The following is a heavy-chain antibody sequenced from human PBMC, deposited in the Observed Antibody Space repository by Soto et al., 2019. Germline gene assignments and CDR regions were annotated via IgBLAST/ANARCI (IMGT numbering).Heavy chain of an antibody. V-gene: IGHV4-59*01. D-gene: IGHD2-8*02. CDR3: ARSVAVTGAHIEY. CDR1: GGPISGSY. CDR2: VYYTGST. Sequence: SETLSLTYSVFGGPISGSYWSWIRQSPGKGLEWLGYVYYTGSTHYSPSLRKRVSISVDTSKNEFSLRLSSVTPADTAVYFSARSVAVTGAHIEYGGQGTQVTV. J-gene: IGHJ4*02.